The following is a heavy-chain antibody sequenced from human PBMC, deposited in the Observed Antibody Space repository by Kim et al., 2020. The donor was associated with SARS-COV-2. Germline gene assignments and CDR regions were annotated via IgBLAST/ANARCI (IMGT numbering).Heavy chain of an antibody. Sequence: AQRLQGRVTMTTDTSTSTAYMELRSLRSDDTAVYYCARVTPQSAVYSFDDWGQGTLVTVSS. J-gene: IGHJ4*02. V-gene: IGHV1-18*01. CDR3: ARVTPQSAVYSFDD. D-gene: IGHD2-2*01.